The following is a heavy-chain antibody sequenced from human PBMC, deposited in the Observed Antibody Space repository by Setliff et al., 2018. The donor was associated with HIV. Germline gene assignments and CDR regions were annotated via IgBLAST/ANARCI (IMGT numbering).Heavy chain of an antibody. V-gene: IGHV3-49*03. CDR3: IRPLWYNNGWTFDN. CDR2: IRSKTFGGTA. Sequence: LRLSCATSGFSFGDYPMGWFRQAPGKGLEWIGFIRSKTFGGTAEYAASVKGRFTISRDDSISVAYLQLNSLKTDDTAVYYCIRPLWYNNGWTFDNWGQGTLVTVSS. D-gene: IGHD6-19*01. J-gene: IGHJ4*02. CDR1: GFSFGDYP.